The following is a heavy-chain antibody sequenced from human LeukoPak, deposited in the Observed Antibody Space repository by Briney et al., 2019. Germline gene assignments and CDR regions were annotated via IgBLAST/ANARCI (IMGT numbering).Heavy chain of an antibody. Sequence: ASVKVSCKASGYTFTGYYMHWVGQAPGQGLEWMGWINPNSGGTNYAQKFQGRVTMTRDTSISTAYMELSRLRSDDTAVYYCANVRYSSSWYEYLVDYWGQGTLVTVSS. CDR2: INPNSGGT. D-gene: IGHD6-13*01. CDR3: ANVRYSSSWYEYLVDY. CDR1: GYTFTGYY. V-gene: IGHV1-2*02. J-gene: IGHJ4*02.